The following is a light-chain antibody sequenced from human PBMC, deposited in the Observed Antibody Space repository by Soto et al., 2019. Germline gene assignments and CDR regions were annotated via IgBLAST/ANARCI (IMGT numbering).Light chain of an antibody. J-gene: IGKJ2*01. CDR3: QQYDNIPRT. Sequence: DIQMTQFPSSLSASVGDRVTITCQASQDISNSLNWFQQIPGQVPKLLVYDASNLRAGVPSRFSASGSGSDVTFTISSLQPEDFATYYCQQYDNIPRTFGQGTKLDIK. CDR1: QDISNS. V-gene: IGKV1-33*01. CDR2: DAS.